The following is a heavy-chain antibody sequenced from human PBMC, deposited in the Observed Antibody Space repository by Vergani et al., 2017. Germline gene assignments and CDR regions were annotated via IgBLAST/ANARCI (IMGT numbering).Heavy chain of an antibody. CDR3: ARDQSITMVRGVVYGMDV. CDR1: GGTFSSYT. CDR2: IIPILGIA. J-gene: IGHJ6*02. Sequence: QVQLVQSGAEVKKPGSSVKVSCKASGGTFSSYTISWVRQAPGQGLEWMGRIIPILGIANYAQKFQGRVTITADKSTSTAYMELGSLRSEDTAVYYCARDQSITMVRGVVYGMDVWGQGTTVTVSS. D-gene: IGHD3-10*01. V-gene: IGHV1-69*08.